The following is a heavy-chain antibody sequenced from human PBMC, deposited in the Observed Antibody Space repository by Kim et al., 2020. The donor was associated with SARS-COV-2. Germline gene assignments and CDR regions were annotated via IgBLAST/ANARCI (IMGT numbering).Heavy chain of an antibody. CDR2: INPNSGGT. CDR1: GYTFTGYY. V-gene: IGHV1-2*06. Sequence: ASVKVSCKASGYTFTGYYMHWVRQAPGQGLEWMGRINPNSGGTNYAQKFQGRVTMTRDTSISTAYMELSRLRSDDTAVYYCARQFGSTHSGTTSRTNWFDHGGQGTLVTVSS. J-gene: IGHJ5*02. D-gene: IGHD1-7*01. CDR3: ARQFGSTHSGTTSRTNWFDH.